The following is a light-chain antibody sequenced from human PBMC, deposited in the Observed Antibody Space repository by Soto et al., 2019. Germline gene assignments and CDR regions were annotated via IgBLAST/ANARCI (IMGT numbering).Light chain of an antibody. J-gene: IGKJ2*03. CDR2: GAS. CDR1: QSVSSN. V-gene: IGKV3-15*01. CDR3: QQYNTWPPPYS. Sequence: EIVMTQSPATLSVSPGERATLSCRASQSVSSNLAWYQQKPGQAPRLLIYGASTRATGIPARFSGSGSGTEFTLTISSLQSEDFAVYYCQQYNTWPPPYSFGQGTSVDI.